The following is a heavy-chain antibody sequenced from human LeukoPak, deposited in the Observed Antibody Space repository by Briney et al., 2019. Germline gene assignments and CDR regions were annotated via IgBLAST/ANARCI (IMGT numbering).Heavy chain of an antibody. Sequence: GGSLRLSCAASGFTFSNAWMSWVRQAPGKGLEWVGRIKSKTEGGTTDYAAPVKGRFTISRDDSKNTLYLQMNSLKTEDTAVYYCTADYGDYVFDAFDIWGQGTMVTVSS. V-gene: IGHV3-15*01. J-gene: IGHJ3*02. D-gene: IGHD4-17*01. CDR2: IKSKTEGGTT. CDR1: GFTFSNAW. CDR3: TADYGDYVFDAFDI.